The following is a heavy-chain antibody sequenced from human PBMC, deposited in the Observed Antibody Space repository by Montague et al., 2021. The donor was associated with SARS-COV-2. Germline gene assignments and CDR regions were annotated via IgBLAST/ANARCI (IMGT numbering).Heavy chain of an antibody. Sequence: TLSLTCTVSGDSTKSGNYYWSWIRQPAGKGLEWVGRISSSGSPNSSPSLRGRVIISIDASKNQFSLRLTSLTAADTAVYYCARSRPCNLNYYKGGFDVWGQGAMVAVSS. CDR1: GDSTKSGNYY. J-gene: IGHJ3*01. V-gene: IGHV4-61*02. CDR3: ARSRPCNLNYYKGGFDV. CDR2: ISSSGSP. D-gene: IGHD3-10*01.